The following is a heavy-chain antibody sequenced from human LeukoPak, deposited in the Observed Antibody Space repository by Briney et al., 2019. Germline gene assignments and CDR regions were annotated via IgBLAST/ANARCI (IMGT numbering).Heavy chain of an antibody. Sequence: ASVKVSCKASGYTFTSYGISWVRQAPGQGLEWMGWISAYNGNTNYAQKLQGRVTMTTDTSTSTAYMELRSLRSDDTAVYYCASDQQLGDYYYYYMDVWGKGTTVTVSS. CDR2: ISAYNGNT. J-gene: IGHJ6*03. CDR3: ASDQQLGDYYYYYMDV. D-gene: IGHD6-6*01. CDR1: GYTFTSYG. V-gene: IGHV1-18*01.